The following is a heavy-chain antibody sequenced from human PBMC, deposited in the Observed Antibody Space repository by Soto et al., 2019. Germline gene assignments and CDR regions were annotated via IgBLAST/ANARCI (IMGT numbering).Heavy chain of an antibody. D-gene: IGHD2-21*01. J-gene: IGHJ4*02. CDR2: IWYDGSNK. CDR1: GITFSSYG. CDR3: ARDWYSLRALDY. Sequence: QVQLVESGGGVVQPGRSLRLSCAASGITFSSYGMHWVRQAPGKGLEWVAVIWYDGSNKYYADSVKGRFTISRDNSKNTLYLQMNSLRAEDTAVYYCARDWYSLRALDYWGQGTLVTVSS. V-gene: IGHV3-33*01.